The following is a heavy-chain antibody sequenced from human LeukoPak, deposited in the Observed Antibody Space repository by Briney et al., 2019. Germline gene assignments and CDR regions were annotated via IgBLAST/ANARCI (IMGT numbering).Heavy chain of an antibody. J-gene: IGHJ4*02. Sequence: GSSVKVSCKASGGTFSSYTISWVRQAPRQGLEWMGRIIPILGIANYAQKFQGRVTITADKSTSTAYMELSSLRSEDTAVYYCARDEYYYDSSGYSTPYFDYWGQGTLVTVSS. V-gene: IGHV1-69*02. CDR3: ARDEYYYDSSGYSTPYFDY. CDR2: IIPILGIA. D-gene: IGHD3-22*01. CDR1: GGTFSSYT.